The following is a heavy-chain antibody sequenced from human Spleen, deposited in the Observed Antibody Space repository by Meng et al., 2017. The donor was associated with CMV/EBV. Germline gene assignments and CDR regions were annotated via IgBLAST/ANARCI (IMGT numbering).Heavy chain of an antibody. CDR3: AKGVLHYYYAKDV. D-gene: IGHD2-8*01. CDR1: GFMFSSHD. Sequence: GESLKISCAASGFMFSSHDMHWVRQAPGKGLEWVAVIWYDGSNKYYADSVKGRFTISRDNSENTLYLQMNSLRVEDTAVYYCAKGVLHYYYAKDVWGQGTTVTVSS. CDR2: IWYDGSNK. J-gene: IGHJ6*02. V-gene: IGHV3-30*02.